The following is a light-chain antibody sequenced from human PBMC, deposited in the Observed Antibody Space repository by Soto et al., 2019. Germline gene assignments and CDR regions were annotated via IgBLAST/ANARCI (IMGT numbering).Light chain of an antibody. V-gene: IGLV2-14*01. CDR2: EVS. Sequence: VLTQPASVSGSPGQSITISCTGTSSDVGGYNHVSWYQQHPGKAPKLMIYEVSNRPSGVSDRFSGSKSGNTASLTISGLQAEDEADYHCSSYTSSSTLVFGGGTKLTVL. CDR1: SSDVGGYNH. CDR3: SSYTSSSTLV. J-gene: IGLJ2*01.